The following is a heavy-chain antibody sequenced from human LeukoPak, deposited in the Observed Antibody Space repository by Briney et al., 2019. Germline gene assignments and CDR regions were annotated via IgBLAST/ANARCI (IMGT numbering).Heavy chain of an antibody. V-gene: IGHV3-21*01. D-gene: IGHD4-17*01. Sequence: GGSLRLSCAASGFTFSSYSMNWVRQAPGKGLEWVSSISSSSSYIYYADSVKGRFTISRDNAKNSLYLQMNSLRAEDTAVYYCARTYYGDYGGGGWFDPWGQGTLVTVSS. CDR3: ARTYYGDYGGGGWFDP. CDR1: GFTFSSYS. CDR2: ISSSSSYI. J-gene: IGHJ5*02.